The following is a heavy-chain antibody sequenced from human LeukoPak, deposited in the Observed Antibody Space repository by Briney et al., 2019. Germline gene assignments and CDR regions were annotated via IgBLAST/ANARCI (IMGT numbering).Heavy chain of an antibody. CDR2: IYYSGST. D-gene: IGHD3-22*01. Sequence: SETLSLTCTVSGGSISSYYWSWIRQPPGKGLEWIGYIYYSGSTNYNPSLKSRVTISVDTSKNQFSLKLSSVTAADTAVYYCARDRRPDRWLLQCPHDAFDIWGQGTMVTVSS. CDR3: ARDRRPDRWLLQCPHDAFDI. CDR1: GGSISSYY. J-gene: IGHJ3*02. V-gene: IGHV4-59*01.